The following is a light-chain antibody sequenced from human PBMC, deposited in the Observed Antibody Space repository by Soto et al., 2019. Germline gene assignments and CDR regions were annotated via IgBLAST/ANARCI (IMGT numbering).Light chain of an antibody. V-gene: IGKV1-5*01. CDR1: ESIRTW. CDR2: DAS. CDR3: QQYNNYPRT. Sequence: DLQMTQSPSTLAASVGDRVTITCRASESIRTWLAWYQHKPGKAPKFLIYDASTLESGVPPRFSGSGSGTEFTLTISSLQPDDFATYYCQQYNNYPRTFGHGTKVDIK. J-gene: IGKJ1*01.